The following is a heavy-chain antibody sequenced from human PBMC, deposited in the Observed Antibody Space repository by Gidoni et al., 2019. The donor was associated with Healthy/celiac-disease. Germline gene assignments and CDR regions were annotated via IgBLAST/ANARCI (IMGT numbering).Heavy chain of an antibody. CDR3: AKGMRGVVTTDFDS. J-gene: IGHJ4*02. V-gene: IGHV3-23*01. CDR1: GFTFSVYA. CDR2: ISGSGAST. Sequence: EVQLLESGGGLVQPGGSLRLSCAASGFTFSVYAMSWVRQAPGKGLEWVSAISGSGASTYYADSVKGRFTISRDNSKNTLYLQMNSLRAEDTAVYYCAKGMRGVVTTDFDSWGPGTLVTVSS. D-gene: IGHD3-3*01.